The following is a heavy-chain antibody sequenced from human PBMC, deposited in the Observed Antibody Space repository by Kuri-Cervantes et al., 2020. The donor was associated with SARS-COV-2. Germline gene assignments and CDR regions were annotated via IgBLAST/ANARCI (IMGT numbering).Heavy chain of an antibody. CDR1: EFTFSSYD. J-gene: IGHJ4*02. V-gene: IGHV3-21*01. CDR3: GRHRGYCSGGGCYSTGFSFDY. D-gene: IGHD2-15*01. CDR2: ISSGSDYI. Sequence: GESLKISCAASEFTFSSYDMTWVRQAPGMGLEWVSSISSGSDYIYYADSVKGRFTVSRDNAENSLYLQMNNLGVGDTAVYYCGRHRGYCSGGGCYSTGFSFDYWGQGALVTVSS.